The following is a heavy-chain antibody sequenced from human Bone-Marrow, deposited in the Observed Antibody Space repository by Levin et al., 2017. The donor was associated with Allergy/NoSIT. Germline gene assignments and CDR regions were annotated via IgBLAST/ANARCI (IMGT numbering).Heavy chain of an antibody. CDR3: AREIAVAGTSQPYFDY. CDR1: GFNFHDYG. D-gene: IGHD6-19*01. V-gene: IGHV3-20*04. CDR2: INWNGGGT. J-gene: IGHJ4*02. Sequence: RPGGSLRLSCAASGFNFHDYGASWVRQAPGKGLEWVAGINWNGGGTGHADSVKGRFTISRDNAKNSLYLQMNSLRAEDTALYYCAREIAVAGTSQPYFDYWGQGTLVTVSS.